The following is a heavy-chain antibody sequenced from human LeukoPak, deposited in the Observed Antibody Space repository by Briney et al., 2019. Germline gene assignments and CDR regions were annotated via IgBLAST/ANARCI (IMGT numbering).Heavy chain of an antibody. CDR2: IYTGGST. V-gene: IGHV3-66*01. D-gene: IGHD3-9*01. J-gene: IGHJ4*02. CDR1: ELTVSSNY. CDR3: ARTYYDILTGYYYSSHFDY. Sequence: PGGSLRLSCAASELTVSSNYMSWVRQAPEKGLEWVSLIYTGGSTYYADSVKGRFTISRDNSKNTLYLQMNSLRAEDTAVYYCARTYYDILTGYYYSSHFDYWGQGTLVTVSS.